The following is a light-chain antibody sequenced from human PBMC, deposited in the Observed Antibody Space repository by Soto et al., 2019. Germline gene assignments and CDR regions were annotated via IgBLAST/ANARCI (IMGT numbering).Light chain of an antibody. Sequence: QPVLTQPPSVSGAPGQRVTISCTGSSSNIGAGYDVHWYQQLPGIAPKLLISGNSNRPSGVPDRFSGSKSGTSASLAITGLQAEDEADYYCQSYDSSLSGWVFGGGTKLTVL. CDR1: SSNIGAGYD. J-gene: IGLJ3*02. CDR2: GNS. V-gene: IGLV1-40*01. CDR3: QSYDSSLSGWV.